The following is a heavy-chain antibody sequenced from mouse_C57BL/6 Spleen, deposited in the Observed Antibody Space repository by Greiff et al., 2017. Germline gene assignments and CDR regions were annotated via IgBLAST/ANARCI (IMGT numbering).Heavy chain of an antibody. V-gene: IGHV1-80*01. J-gene: IGHJ4*01. CDR2: IYPGDGDT. CDR1: GYAFSSYW. CDR3: ARSHYYAMDY. Sequence: VQVVESGAELVKPGASVKISCKASGYAFSSYWMNWVKQRPGKGLEWIGQIYPGDGDTNYNGKFKGKATLTADKSSSTAYMQLSSLTSEDSAVYFCARSHYYAMDYWGQGTSVTVSS.